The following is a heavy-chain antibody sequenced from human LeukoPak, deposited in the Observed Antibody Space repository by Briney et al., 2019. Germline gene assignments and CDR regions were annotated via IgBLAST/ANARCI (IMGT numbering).Heavy chain of an antibody. CDR2: INHSGST. V-gene: IGHV4-34*01. D-gene: IGHD3-22*01. J-gene: IGHJ3*02. CDR3: ARPLVVIDAFDI. Sequence: GSLRLSCAASGFTFSSDAMSWIRQPPGKGLEWIGEINHSGSTYYNPSLKSRVTISVDTSKNQFSLKLSSVTAADTAVYYCARPLVVIDAFDIWGQGTMVTVSS. CDR1: GFTFSSDA.